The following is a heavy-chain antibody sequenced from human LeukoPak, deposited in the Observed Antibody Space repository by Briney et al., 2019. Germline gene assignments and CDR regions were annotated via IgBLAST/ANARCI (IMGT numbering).Heavy chain of an antibody. CDR3: ATGAYCDH. Sequence: GGSLRLSCAASRFTVSSNYMTWVRQAAGKGLEWVSTISDTGDSTYYADSVKGRFTISRDNSENTLYLQMNALRAEDTAIYFCATGAYCDHWGQGTLVTVSS. CDR1: RFTVSSNY. J-gene: IGHJ4*02. V-gene: IGHV3-23*01. CDR2: ISDTGDST.